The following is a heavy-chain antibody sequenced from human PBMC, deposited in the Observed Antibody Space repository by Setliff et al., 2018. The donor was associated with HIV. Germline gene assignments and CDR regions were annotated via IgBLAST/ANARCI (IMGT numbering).Heavy chain of an antibody. CDR2: IIPNSDGT. CDR3: ARAPYSSVMHYFDY. D-gene: IGHD4-4*01. V-gene: IGHV1-2*02. Sequence: ASVKVSCKASGYKFTNYYIHWVRQAPGQGLEWMGWIIPNSDGTNLAQRSQGRITMTTDTSLTTAYMELSRLRSDDTAVYYCARAPYSSVMHYFDYWGQGTQVTVSS. CDR1: GYKFTNYY. J-gene: IGHJ4*02.